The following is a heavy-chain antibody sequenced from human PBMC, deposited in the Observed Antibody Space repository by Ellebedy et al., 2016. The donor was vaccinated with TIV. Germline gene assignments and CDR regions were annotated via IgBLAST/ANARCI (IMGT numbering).Heavy chain of an antibody. D-gene: IGHD2-21*02. Sequence: MPSETLSLTCSVSGGSVSSTRYYWAWIRQPPGKGLEYIGSVFYSGSPYYNPSFQSRVTLSADPAKNQFSLNRRTVTAADTAVYYCARTDPWQPIDDWGQGILVSVSS. J-gene: IGHJ4*02. CDR3: ARTDPWQPIDD. CDR2: VFYSGSP. CDR1: GGSVSSTRYY. V-gene: IGHV4-39*01.